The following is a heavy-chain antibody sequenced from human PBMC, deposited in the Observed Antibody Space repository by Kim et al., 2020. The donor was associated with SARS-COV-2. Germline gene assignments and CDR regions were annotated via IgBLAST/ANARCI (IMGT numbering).Heavy chain of an antibody. CDR1: SGSISSGSYY. CDR2: IYYSGTT. CDR3: ARHGKFDDILTYYNPHFDY. J-gene: IGHJ4*02. D-gene: IGHD3-9*01. Sequence: SETLSLTCTVSSGSISSGSYYWGWIRQPPVKGLEWIGSIYYSGTTYYNSPLKSRVTISVDTSKNQFSLKLSYVTAADTAVYFCARHGKFDDILTYYNPHFDYWGQGTLVTVSS. V-gene: IGHV4-39*01.